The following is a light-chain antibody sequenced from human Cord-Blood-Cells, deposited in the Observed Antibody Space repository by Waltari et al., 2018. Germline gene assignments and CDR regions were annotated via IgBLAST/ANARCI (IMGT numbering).Light chain of an antibody. CDR3: SSYTSSSTLV. J-gene: IGLJ3*02. CDR1: SSDVGGYNY. CDR2: DVN. V-gene: IGLV2-14*03. Sequence: QSALTQPASVSGSPGQSITISCTGTSSDVGGYNYVSWYQQHPGKAPKLMIYDVNNPPSRVSYPFPGPQAGNPALPTISGLQGEEGGGYYCSSYTSSSTLVFGGGTKLTVL.